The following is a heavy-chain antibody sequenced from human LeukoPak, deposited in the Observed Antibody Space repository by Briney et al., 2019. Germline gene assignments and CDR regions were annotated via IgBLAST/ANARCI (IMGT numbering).Heavy chain of an antibody. V-gene: IGHV3-74*01. D-gene: IGHD2-15*01. CDR2: IKSDGSST. Sequence: PGGSLRLSCAASGFTFSSYWMHWVRQAPGKGLVWVSRIKSDGSSTSYADSVKGRFTISRDNAKNTLYLQMNSLRAEDTAVYYCARGVSPPYCSGGSCYSGWFDPWGQGTLVTVSS. CDR1: GFTFSSYW. J-gene: IGHJ5*02. CDR3: ARGVSPPYCSGGSCYSGWFDP.